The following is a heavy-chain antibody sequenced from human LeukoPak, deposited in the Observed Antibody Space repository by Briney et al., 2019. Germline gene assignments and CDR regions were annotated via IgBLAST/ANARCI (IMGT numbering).Heavy chain of an antibody. V-gene: IGHV4-34*01. CDR2: INHSGST. J-gene: IGHJ4*02. CDR3: ARSGITGTTAY. CDR1: GGSFSGYY. D-gene: IGHD1-7*01. Sequence: SETLSLTCAVYGGSFSGYYWSWIRQPPGKGLEWIGEINHSGSTNYNPSLKSRVTISVDTSKNQFSLKLSSVTAADTAAYYCARSGITGTTAYWGQGTLVTVSS.